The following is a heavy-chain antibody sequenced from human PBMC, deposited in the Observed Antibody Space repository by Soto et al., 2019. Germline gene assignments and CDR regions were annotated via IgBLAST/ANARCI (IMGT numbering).Heavy chain of an antibody. V-gene: IGHV4-31*03. CDR3: ASQATGWYPDY. J-gene: IGHJ4*02. Sequence: QVELQESGPGLVKPSQTLSLTCTVSGGSISSGGYYWSWIRQHPGKGLEWIGYIYDSGSTYYNPSLKRRVTISVDTSKNQFSLKLSSVTAADTGVYYCASQATGWYPDYWGQGTLVTVSS. D-gene: IGHD6-19*01. CDR1: GGSISSGGYY. CDR2: IYDSGST.